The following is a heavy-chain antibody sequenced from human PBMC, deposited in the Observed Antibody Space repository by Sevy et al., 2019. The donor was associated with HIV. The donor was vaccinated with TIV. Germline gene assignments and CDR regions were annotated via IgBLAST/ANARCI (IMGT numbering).Heavy chain of an antibody. CDR2: ISFDGSKK. V-gene: IGHV3-30*10. D-gene: IGHD3-9*01. CDR1: GFTFSSYA. CDR3: ARQRTNYDILTGPLDY. J-gene: IGHJ4*01. Sequence: GSLRLSCAASGFTFSSYAMHWVRQAPGKGLDWVAVISFDGSKKYDTDSVKDRFTISRDNSKNTLYLQMNSLRPEDTAVYYCARQRTNYDILTGPLDYWGQGSLVTVSS.